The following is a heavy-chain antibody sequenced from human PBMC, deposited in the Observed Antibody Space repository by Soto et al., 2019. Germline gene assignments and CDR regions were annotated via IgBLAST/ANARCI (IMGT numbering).Heavy chain of an antibody. Sequence: SETLSLTCTVSGGSISSGDYYWSWIRQPPGKGLEWIGYIYYSGSTYYNPSLKSRVTISVDTSKNQFSLKLSSVTAADTAVYYCARDGLRFLEWSSYWGQGTLVTVSS. V-gene: IGHV4-30-4*01. D-gene: IGHD3-3*01. J-gene: IGHJ4*02. CDR1: GGSISSGDYY. CDR2: IYYSGST. CDR3: ARDGLRFLEWSSY.